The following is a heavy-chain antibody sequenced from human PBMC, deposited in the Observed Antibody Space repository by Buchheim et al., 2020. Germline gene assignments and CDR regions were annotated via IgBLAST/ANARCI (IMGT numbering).Heavy chain of an antibody. D-gene: IGHD3-10*01. CDR1: GFTFSSYW. V-gene: IGHV3-7*01. J-gene: IGHJ6*03. CDR2: IKQDGSEK. CDR3: ARVYRRFGIDWYYYYMDV. Sequence: EVQLVESGGGLVQPGGSLRLSCAASGFTFSSYWMSWVRQAPGKGLEWVANIKQDGSEKYYVDSVKGRFTISRDNAKNSLYLQMSSLRAADTAVYYCARVYRRFGIDWYYYYMDVWGKGTT.